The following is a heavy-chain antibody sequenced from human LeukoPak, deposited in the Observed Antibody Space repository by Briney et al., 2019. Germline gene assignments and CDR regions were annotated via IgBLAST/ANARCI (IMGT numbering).Heavy chain of an antibody. D-gene: IGHD3-3*01. CDR1: GYTFTSYY. CDR3: AREGITIFGVARFRWFDP. J-gene: IGHJ5*02. CDR2: INPSGGST. Sequence: ASVKVSCKASGYTFTSYYMHWVRQAPGQGLEWMGIINPSGGSTSYAQKFQGRVTMTRDMSTSTVYMELSSLRSEDTAVYYCAREGITIFGVARFRWFDPRGRGTLVTVSS. V-gene: IGHV1-46*01.